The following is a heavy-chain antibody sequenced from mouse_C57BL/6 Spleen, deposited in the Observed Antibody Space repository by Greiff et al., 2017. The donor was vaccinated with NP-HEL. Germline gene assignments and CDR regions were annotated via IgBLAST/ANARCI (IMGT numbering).Heavy chain of an antibody. CDR1: GYAFSSYW. CDR3: ARSPLYDYDVWYFDV. D-gene: IGHD2-4*01. CDR2: IYPGDGDT. J-gene: IGHJ1*03. V-gene: IGHV1-80*01. Sequence: VQLQQSGAELVKPGASVKISCKASGYAFSSYWMNWVKQRPGKGLEWIGQIYPGDGDTNYNGKFKGKATLTADKSSSTAYMQLSSLTSEDSAVYFCARSPLYDYDVWYFDVWGTGTTVTVAS.